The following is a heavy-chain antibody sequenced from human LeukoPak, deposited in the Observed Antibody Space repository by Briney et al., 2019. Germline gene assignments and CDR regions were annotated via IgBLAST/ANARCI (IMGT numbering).Heavy chain of an antibody. CDR1: GFTFDAYD. CDR2: LSWNSGSI. D-gene: IGHD3-10*01. V-gene: IGHV3-9*03. CDR3: ARGMVRDLPPPNYHYYMDV. Sequence: PGRSLSLSCAASGFTFDAYDMHWVRQAPGQGLEWVSDLSWNSGSIGYADSVKGRFTISRDNAKNSLYLQMNSLRPEDMALYYCARGMVRDLPPPNYHYYMDVWGKGTTVTVSS. J-gene: IGHJ6*03.